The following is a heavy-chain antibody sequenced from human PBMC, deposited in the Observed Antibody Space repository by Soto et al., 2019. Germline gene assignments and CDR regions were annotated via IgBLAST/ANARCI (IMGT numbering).Heavy chain of an antibody. CDR1: CGSIRSGGCY. J-gene: IGHJ4*02. Sequence: TLSLTCTVSCGSIRSGGCYWSWIRQHPGKGLEWIGYIYYSGSTYYNPSLKSRVTISVDTSKNQFSLKLSSVTAADTAVYYCARIWGSSNDYWGQGTLVTVSS. CDR3: ARIWGSSNDY. D-gene: IGHD3-16*01. CDR2: IYYSGST. V-gene: IGHV4-31*03.